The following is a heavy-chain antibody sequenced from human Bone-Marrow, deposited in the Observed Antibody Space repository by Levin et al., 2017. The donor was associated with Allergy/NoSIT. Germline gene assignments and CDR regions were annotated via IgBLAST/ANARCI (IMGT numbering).Heavy chain of an antibody. CDR1: GGSISGSY. Sequence: PSQTLSLTCTVSGGSISGSYWSWIRQPPGKGLEWIGYIYNSGRTNYNPSLKSRVTISVDTSKNQFSLRLTSVTAADTAVYYCARCPSGSYPTRFDYWGQGTLVTVSS. V-gene: IGHV4-59*01. CDR3: ARCPSGSYPTRFDY. J-gene: IGHJ4*02. D-gene: IGHD1-26*01. CDR2: IYNSGRT.